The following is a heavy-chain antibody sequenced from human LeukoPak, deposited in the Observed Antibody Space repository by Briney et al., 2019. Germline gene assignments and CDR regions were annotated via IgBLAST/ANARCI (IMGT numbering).Heavy chain of an antibody. Sequence: SETLSLTCTVSGDSISSSYWSWIRQPPGKGLEWIGEVHLDGRTNYNPSLESRLTMSVDVSENQVSLKLTSVTAADTAVYYCAREGGFYRPLDYSGQGTLVTVSS. CDR3: AREGGFYRPLDY. J-gene: IGHJ4*02. CDR1: GDSISSSY. V-gene: IGHV4-59*12. D-gene: IGHD3-3*01. CDR2: VHLDGRT.